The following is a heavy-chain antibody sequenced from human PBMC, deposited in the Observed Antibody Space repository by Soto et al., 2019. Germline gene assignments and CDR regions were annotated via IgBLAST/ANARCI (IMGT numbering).Heavy chain of an antibody. Sequence: TGGSLRLSCAASGFTFSSYGMHWVRQAPGKGLEWVAVIWYDGSNKYYADSVKGRFTISRDNSKNTLYLQMNSLRAEDTAVYYCARDDSGEQLGPFDYWGQGTLVTVSS. CDR1: GFTFSSYG. CDR2: IWYDGSNK. CDR3: ARDDSGEQLGPFDY. D-gene: IGHD6-6*01. J-gene: IGHJ4*02. V-gene: IGHV3-33*01.